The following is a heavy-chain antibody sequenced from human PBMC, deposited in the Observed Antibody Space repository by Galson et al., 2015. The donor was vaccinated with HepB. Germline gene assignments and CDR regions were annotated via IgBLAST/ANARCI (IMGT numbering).Heavy chain of an antibody. J-gene: IGHJ3*02. CDR3: ARHHGAFDI. V-gene: IGHV7-4-1*02. CDR1: RYIFTTYA. CDR2: IDTKTGNP. Sequence: SVKVSCKASRYIFTTYAMNWVRQAPGQGLEWMGWIDTKTGNPTYAQGFTGRFVFSLDTSVNTAYLQISSLKAEDTAMYYCARHHGAFDIWGQGTMVTVSS.